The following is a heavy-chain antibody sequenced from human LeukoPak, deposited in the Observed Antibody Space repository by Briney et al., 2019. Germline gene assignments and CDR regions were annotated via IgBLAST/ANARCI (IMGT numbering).Heavy chain of an antibody. D-gene: IGHD2-21*02. V-gene: IGHV1-2*02. CDR1: VYTFTGYY. CDR3: AREAPYCGGDCPNDY. CDR2: INPDSGGT. Sequence: ASVKVSCKASVYTFTGYYMHLVRQAPGQGLEWMGWINPDSGGTNYAQRFQGRVTMTRDTSISTAYMELSSLRSDDTAMYYCAREAPYCGGDCPNDYWGQGTLVTVSS. J-gene: IGHJ4*02.